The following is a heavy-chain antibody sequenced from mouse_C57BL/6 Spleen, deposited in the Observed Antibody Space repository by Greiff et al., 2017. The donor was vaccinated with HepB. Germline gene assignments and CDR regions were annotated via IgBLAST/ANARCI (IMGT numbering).Heavy chain of an antibody. CDR2: ISYSGST. CDR3: ARGYYGSSNWDWFAY. D-gene: IGHD1-1*01. Sequence: EVQLQESGPGMVKPSQSLSLTCTVTGYSITSGYDWHWIRHFPGNKLEWMGYISYSGSTNYNPSLKSRISITHDTSKNHFFLKLNSVTTEDTATYYCARGYYGSSNWDWFAYWGQGTLVTVSA. J-gene: IGHJ3*01. V-gene: IGHV3-1*01. CDR1: GYSITSGYD.